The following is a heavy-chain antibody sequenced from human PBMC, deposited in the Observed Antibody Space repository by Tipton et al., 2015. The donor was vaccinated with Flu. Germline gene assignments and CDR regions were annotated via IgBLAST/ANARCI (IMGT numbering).Heavy chain of an antibody. CDR3: ARGEGGYYGSGTYFDY. D-gene: IGHD3-10*01. V-gene: IGHV3-74*01. CDR1: GFTFSHYW. Sequence: GSLRLSCEASGFTFSHYWMHWVRQAPGKGLVWVSRIISDGSSTSYVDSVEGRFTISRDNAKNTLYLQMNSLRAEDTAVYYCARGEGGYYGSGTYFDYWGQGTLVTVSS. J-gene: IGHJ4*02. CDR2: IISDGSST.